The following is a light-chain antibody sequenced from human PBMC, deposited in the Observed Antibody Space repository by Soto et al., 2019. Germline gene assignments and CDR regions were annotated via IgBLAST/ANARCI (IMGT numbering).Light chain of an antibody. CDR2: DAS. CDR3: QQYDNLPLT. CDR1: QDISNY. J-gene: IGKJ4*01. Sequence: DIQMTQSPSSLSASVGERVTITCQASQDISNYLNWYQQKPGKAPKLLIYDASNLETGVPSRFSGSGSGTEFTFTISSLQPEDIATYYCQQYDNLPLTFGGGTKVDIK. V-gene: IGKV1-33*01.